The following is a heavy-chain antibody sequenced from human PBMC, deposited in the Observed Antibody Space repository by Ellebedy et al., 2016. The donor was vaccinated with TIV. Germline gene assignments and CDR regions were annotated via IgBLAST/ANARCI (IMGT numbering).Heavy chain of an antibody. CDR1: GFTFSSYA. V-gene: IGHV3-30*04. Sequence: GGSLRLXXAASGFTFSSYAMSWVRQAPGKGLEWVAVISYDGSNKYYADSVKGRFTISRDNSKNTLYLQMNSLRAEDTAVYYCARENGSGTGDYFDYWGQGTLVTVSS. J-gene: IGHJ4*02. CDR2: ISYDGSNK. CDR3: ARENGSGTGDYFDY. D-gene: IGHD3-10*01.